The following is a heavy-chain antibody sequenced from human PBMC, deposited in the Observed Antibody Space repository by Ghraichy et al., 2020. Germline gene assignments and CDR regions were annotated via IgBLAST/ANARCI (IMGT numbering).Heavy chain of an antibody. V-gene: IGHV1-69*13. CDR2: IIPIFGKP. CDR1: GGSFSNYA. CDR3: ARALYSGSYYALNH. J-gene: IGHJ5*02. D-gene: IGHD1-26*01. Sequence: SVKVACKASGGSFSNYAISWVRQAPGQGLEWMGAIIPIFGKPNYAQKFQDRVTINADASTSTAYMELSSLISEDTAVYYCARALYSGSYYALNHWGQGTLVTVSS.